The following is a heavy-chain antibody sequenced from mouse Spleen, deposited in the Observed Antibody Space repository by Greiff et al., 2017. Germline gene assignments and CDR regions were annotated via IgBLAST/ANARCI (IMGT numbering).Heavy chain of an antibody. D-gene: IGHD4-1*01. V-gene: IGHV1-50*01. CDR2: IDPADSYT. Sequence: QVQLQQPGAELVKPGASVKLSCKASGFTFTSYWMQWVKQRPGQGLEWIGEIDPADSYTNYTPKFKGKATLTVDTSSSTAYLQLSSLTSEDSAVXFCARAELGCGDYWGQGTTLTVSS. CDR3: ARAELGCGDY. CDR1: GFTFTSYW. J-gene: IGHJ2*01.